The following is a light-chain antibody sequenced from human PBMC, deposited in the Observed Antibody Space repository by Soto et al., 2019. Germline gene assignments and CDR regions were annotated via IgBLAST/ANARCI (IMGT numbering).Light chain of an antibody. J-gene: IGLJ3*02. V-gene: IGLV2-14*01. Sequence: QSALTQPASVSGSPGQSITISCTGTSNDVGGYNYVSWYQQHPGKVPKLMIYEVSNRPSGVSNRFSGSKSGNTASLTISGLQAEDEADYYCSSYAGSLTVFGGGTKLTVL. CDR1: SNDVGGYNY. CDR3: SSYAGSLTV. CDR2: EVS.